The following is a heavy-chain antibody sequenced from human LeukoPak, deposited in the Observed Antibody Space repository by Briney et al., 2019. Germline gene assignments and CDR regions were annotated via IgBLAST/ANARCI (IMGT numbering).Heavy chain of an antibody. CDR1: GFIVSSNY. Sequence: PGGSLRLSCAASGFIVSSNYMSWVRQAPGKGLEWVSAISGSGGSTYYADSVKGRFTISRDNSKNTLYLQMNSLRAEDTAVYYCAKEPRGGSNYWGQGTLVTVSS. CDR3: AKEPRGGSNY. D-gene: IGHD3-10*01. CDR2: ISGSGGST. V-gene: IGHV3-23*01. J-gene: IGHJ4*02.